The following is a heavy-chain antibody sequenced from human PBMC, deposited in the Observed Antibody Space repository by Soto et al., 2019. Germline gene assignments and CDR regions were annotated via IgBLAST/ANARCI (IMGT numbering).Heavy chain of an antibody. J-gene: IGHJ6*03. Sequence: EASVKVSCKASGGTFSSYTISWVRQAPGQGLEWMGRIIPILGIANYAQKFQGRVTITADKSTSTAYMELSSLRSEDTAVYYCARDKPLRFLEWSHYYYYYYMDVWGKGTTVTVSS. D-gene: IGHD3-3*01. CDR1: GGTFSSYT. CDR3: ARDKPLRFLEWSHYYYYYYMDV. V-gene: IGHV1-69*04. CDR2: IIPILGIA.